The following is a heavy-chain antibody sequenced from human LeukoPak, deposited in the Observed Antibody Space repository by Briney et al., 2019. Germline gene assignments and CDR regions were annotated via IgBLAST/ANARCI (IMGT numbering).Heavy chain of an antibody. V-gene: IGHV3-23*01. CDR3: AKTHYDLLDV. Sequence: GGSLRLSCAASGFSFSISPMSWVRQPPGKGLEWVSAMNNGPGATFYRDSVRGRFTISRDDSKSTLYLQMNSLRAEDTGTYYCAKTHYDLLDVWGQGTTVTVSS. CDR1: GFSFSISP. D-gene: IGHD5-12*01. J-gene: IGHJ6*02. CDR2: MNNGPGAT.